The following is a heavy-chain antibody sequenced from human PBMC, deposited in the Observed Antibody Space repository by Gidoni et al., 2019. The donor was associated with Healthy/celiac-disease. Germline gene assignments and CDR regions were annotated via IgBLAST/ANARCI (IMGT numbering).Heavy chain of an antibody. CDR2: ISYDGSNK. CDR1: GSPFSSYG. D-gene: IGHD1-26*01. Sequence: QVQLVESGGGVVQPGRSLRLSCAASGSPFSSYGMHWVRKAPGKGLEWVAVISYDGSNKYYADSVKGRFTISRDNSKNTLYLQMNSLRAEDTAVYYCAKGRPIVGATYFDYWGQGTLVTVSS. V-gene: IGHV3-30*18. CDR3: AKGRPIVGATYFDY. J-gene: IGHJ4*02.